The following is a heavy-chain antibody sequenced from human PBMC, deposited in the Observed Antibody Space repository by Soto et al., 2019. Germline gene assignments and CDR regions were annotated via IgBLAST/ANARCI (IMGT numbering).Heavy chain of an antibody. CDR1: VFTFSNYW. Sequence: WWSLRLSCSASVFTFSNYWMHWVRQGPGKGLVWVSRINSDETITSYADSVKGRFTISRDNAKNTLYLQMSSLRVEDTALYYCVCFECGRTAVVTAMEANGYWGQGTLVTVSS. J-gene: IGHJ4*02. D-gene: IGHD2-21*02. CDR3: VCFECGRTAVVTAMEANGY. V-gene: IGHV3-74*01. CDR2: INSDETIT.